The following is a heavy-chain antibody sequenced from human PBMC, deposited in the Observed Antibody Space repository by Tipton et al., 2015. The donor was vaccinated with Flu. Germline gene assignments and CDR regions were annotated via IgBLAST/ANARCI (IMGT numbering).Heavy chain of an antibody. CDR2: IYYSGST. CDR1: GGSISSSSYY. J-gene: IGHJ3*02. D-gene: IGHD3-22*01. CDR3: ARPRITMIVADAFDI. Sequence: LRLSCTVSGGSISSSSYYWGWIRQPPGRGLEWIGSIYYSGSTYYNPSLKSRVTISVDTSKNQFSLKLSSVTAADTAVYYCARPRITMIVADAFDIWGQRTMVTVSS. V-gene: IGHV4-39*07.